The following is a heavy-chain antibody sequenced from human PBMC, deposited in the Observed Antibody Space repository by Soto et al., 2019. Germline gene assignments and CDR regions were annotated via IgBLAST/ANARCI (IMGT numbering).Heavy chain of an antibody. CDR3: ARGGDAGGSNLFWGREEDYILEV. D-gene: IGHD3-16*01. V-gene: IGHV1-2*02. CDR1: GSTFPGSY. J-gene: IGHJ6*02. CDR2: INPNSGFA. Sequence: ASVTSSCTPFGSTFPGSYMHWVRKAPGQLLEWMGWINPNSGFANFAQKFEGRVTMTRDTSSSTAYMEVRRLTPDDTAIYYCARGGDAGGSNLFWGREEDYILEVWGQGTGGTVS.